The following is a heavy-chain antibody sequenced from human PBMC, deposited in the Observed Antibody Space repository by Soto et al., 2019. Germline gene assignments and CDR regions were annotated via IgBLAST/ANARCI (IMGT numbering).Heavy chain of an antibody. J-gene: IGHJ4*02. CDR1: GFTVSSNY. Sequence: EVQLVESGGGLVQPGGSLRLSCAASGFTVSSNYMSWVRQAPGKGLEWVSVIYSGGSTYYADSVKGRFTISRDNSKNTPYLQMYSLRAEDTAVYYCGRGNSGNYLLDYWGQGALVTVSS. V-gene: IGHV3-66*01. CDR2: IYSGGST. D-gene: IGHD1-26*01. CDR3: GRGNSGNYLLDY.